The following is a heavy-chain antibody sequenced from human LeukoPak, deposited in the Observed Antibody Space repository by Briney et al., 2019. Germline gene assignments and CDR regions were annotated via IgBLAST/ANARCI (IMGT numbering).Heavy chain of an antibody. V-gene: IGHV1-8*01. CDR3: ARGEEPPGYSSSWYLFYYYYYYMDA. J-gene: IGHJ6*03. Sequence: ASVKVSCKASGYTFTSYDINWVRQATGQGLEWMGWMNPNSGNTGYAQKFQGRVTMTRNTSISTAYMELSSLRSEDTAVYYCARGEEPPGYSSSWYLFYYYYYYMDAWGKGTTVTISS. CDR1: GYTFTSYD. D-gene: IGHD6-13*01. CDR2: MNPNSGNT.